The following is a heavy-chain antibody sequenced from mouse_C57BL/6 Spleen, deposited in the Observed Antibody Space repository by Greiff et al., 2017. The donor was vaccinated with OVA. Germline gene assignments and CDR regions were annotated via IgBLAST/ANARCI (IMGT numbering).Heavy chain of an antibody. CDR2: IDPSDSYT. D-gene: IGHD2-1*01. Sequence: QVQLQQSGAELVMPGASVKLSCKASGYTFTSYWMHWVKQRPGQGLEWIGEIDPSDSYTNYNQKFKGKSTLTVDKSSSTAYMQLSSLTSEDSAVYYCARSDYGSQFAYWGKGTLVTVSA. CDR3: ARSDYGSQFAY. CDR1: GYTFTSYW. V-gene: IGHV1-69*01. J-gene: IGHJ3*01.